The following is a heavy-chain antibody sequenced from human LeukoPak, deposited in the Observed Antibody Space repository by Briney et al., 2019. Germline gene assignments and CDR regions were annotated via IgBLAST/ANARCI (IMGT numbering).Heavy chain of an antibody. CDR2: INTNGASR. J-gene: IGHJ3*02. V-gene: IGHV3-48*01. CDR1: GFNFKTYS. CDR3: AREGYLSGFDM. D-gene: IGHD5-18*01. Sequence: GGSLRLSCAASGFNFKTYSMNWVRQAPGKGRERGSYINTNGASRSYTDSLKGRVTISRDNAKSSLYLQLNSLRVEDTAIYYCAREGYLSGFDMWGQGTMVTVSA.